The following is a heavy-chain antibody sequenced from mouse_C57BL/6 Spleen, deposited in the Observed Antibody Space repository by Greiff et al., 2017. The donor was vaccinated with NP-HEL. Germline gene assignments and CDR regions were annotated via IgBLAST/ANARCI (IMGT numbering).Heavy chain of an antibody. J-gene: IGHJ3*01. D-gene: IGHD4-1*01. CDR3: TVTGTSRFAY. V-gene: IGHV14-4*01. Sequence: VHVKQSGAELVRPGASVKLSCTASGFNIKDDYMHWVKQRPEQGLEWIGWIDPENGDTEYASKFQGKATITADTSSNTAYLQLSSLTSEDTAVYYCTVTGTSRFAYWGQGTLVTVSA. CDR2: IDPENGDT. CDR1: GFNIKDDY.